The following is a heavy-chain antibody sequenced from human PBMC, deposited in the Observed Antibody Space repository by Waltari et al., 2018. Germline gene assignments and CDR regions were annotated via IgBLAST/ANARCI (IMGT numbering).Heavy chain of an antibody. D-gene: IGHD3-22*01. CDR2: IKKDGGEE. CDR3: ARDQWFAFDI. CDR1: GFTLSSYW. V-gene: IGHV3-7*01. Sequence: EVQLVESGGGLVQPGGSLRLSCAASGFTLSSYWMSWVRQAPGKGLEWLANIKKDGGEEYYVDSVRGRFTISRDNAKNSLFLQMNSLRPEDTVVYYCARDQWFAFDIWGQGTMVTVSS. J-gene: IGHJ3*02.